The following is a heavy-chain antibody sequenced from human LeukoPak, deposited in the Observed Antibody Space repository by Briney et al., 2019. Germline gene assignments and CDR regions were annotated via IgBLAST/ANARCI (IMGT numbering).Heavy chain of an antibody. CDR2: IYYSGST. J-gene: IGHJ4*02. CDR1: GGSISSGGYY. V-gene: IGHV4-31*03. Sequence: PSETLSLTCTVSGGSISSGGYYWSWIRQHPGKGLEWIGYIYYSGSTYYNPSLKSRVTISVDTSKNQFSLKLSSVTAADTAVYYCARDPAGQQLGGFDYWGQGTLVTVSS. D-gene: IGHD6-13*01. CDR3: ARDPAGQQLGGFDY.